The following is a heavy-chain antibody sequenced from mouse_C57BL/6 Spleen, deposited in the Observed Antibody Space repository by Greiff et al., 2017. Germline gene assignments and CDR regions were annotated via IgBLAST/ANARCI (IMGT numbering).Heavy chain of an antibody. D-gene: IGHD1-1*01. CDR2: IWSGGST. CDR1: GFSLTSYG. CDR3: ARGKDYYGSSYDYYAMDY. V-gene: IGHV2-2*01. J-gene: IGHJ4*01. Sequence: VKLQESGPGLVQPSQSLSITCTVSGFSLTSYGVHWVRQSPGKGLEWLGVIWSGGSTDYNAAFISRLSISKDNSKSQVFFKMNSLQADDTAIYYCARGKDYYGSSYDYYAMDYWGQGTSVTVSS.